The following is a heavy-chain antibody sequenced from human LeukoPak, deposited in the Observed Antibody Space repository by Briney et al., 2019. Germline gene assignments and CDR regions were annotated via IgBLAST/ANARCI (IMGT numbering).Heavy chain of an antibody. CDR3: ARARRFYCSSISCYGVDP. CDR2: INPNSGGT. CDR1: GYTFTGYY. D-gene: IGHD2-2*01. J-gene: IGHJ5*02. Sequence: ASVKVSCKASGYTFTGYYMHWVRQAPGQGLEWMGWINPNSGGTNYAQKFQGRVTMTRDTSISTAYMELSGLRSDDTAVYYCARARRFYCSSISCYGVDPWGQGTLVTVSS. V-gene: IGHV1-2*02.